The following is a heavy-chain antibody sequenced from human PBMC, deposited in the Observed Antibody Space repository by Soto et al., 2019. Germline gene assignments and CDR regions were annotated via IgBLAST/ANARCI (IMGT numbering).Heavy chain of an antibody. CDR2: IGPESGAT. J-gene: IGHJ4*02. Sequence: GASVKVSCEASGYTFTGHYIHWVRQAPEQGPEWMGEIGPESGATRYAQKFQGRVTMTRDMSITTVYMELSSLRAEDTAVYYCAKRPTDFWSGYWPSDYWGQGTLVTVSS. D-gene: IGHD3-3*01. V-gene: IGHV1-2*02. CDR1: GYTFTGHY. CDR3: AKRPTDFWSGYWPSDY.